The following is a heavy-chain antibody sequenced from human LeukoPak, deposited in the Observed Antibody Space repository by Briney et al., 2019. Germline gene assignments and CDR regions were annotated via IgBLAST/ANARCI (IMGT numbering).Heavy chain of an antibody. J-gene: IGHJ4*02. V-gene: IGHV4-34*01. CDR2: INHSGSA. D-gene: IGHD3-10*01. Sequence: SETLSHTCAVYGGSFSGYSWSWISEPPGKRLEWIGEINHSGSANYNPSLKSRVTISVDTSKNQFSLKLSSVTAADTAVYYCAREHYYGSGSYYDYWGQGTLVTVSS. CDR3: AREHYYGSGSYYDY. CDR1: GGSFSGYS.